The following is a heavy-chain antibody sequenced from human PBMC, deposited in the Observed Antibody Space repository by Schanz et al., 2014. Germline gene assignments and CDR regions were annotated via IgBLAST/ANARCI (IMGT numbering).Heavy chain of an antibody. V-gene: IGHV4-34*01. J-gene: IGHJ4*02. CDR2: IGHSGNT. CDR3: ARRIWDGDYYYFDY. Sequence: QVQLQQWGAGLLKPSETLSLTCAVYGGSLSGYFWSWIRQPPGKGLEWIGDIGHSGNTKDNPSLKSRVTISLDKSKSQFSLTLNAVTAADTAVYYCARRIWDGDYYYFDYWGQGTLVTVSS. D-gene: IGHD4-17*01. CDR1: GGSLSGYF.